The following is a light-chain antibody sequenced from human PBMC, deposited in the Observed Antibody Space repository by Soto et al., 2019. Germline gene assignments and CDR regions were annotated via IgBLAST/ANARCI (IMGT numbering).Light chain of an antibody. V-gene: IGKV4-1*01. J-gene: IGKJ1*01. Sequence: DIVLIQSPDSLAVSLGARATINCKSSQNVLYSSNNKNYLAWYQQKPGQPPKLLIYWASTRESGVPDRFSGSGSGTDFTLTISSLQAEDVAVYYCQQYYSTPRTFGQGTKVDI. CDR2: WAS. CDR3: QQYYSTPRT. CDR1: QNVLYSSNNKNY.